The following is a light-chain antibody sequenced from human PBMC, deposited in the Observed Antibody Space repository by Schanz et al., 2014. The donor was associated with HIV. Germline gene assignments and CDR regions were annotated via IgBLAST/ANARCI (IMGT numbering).Light chain of an antibody. CDR3: LQLNNFPFT. J-gene: IGKJ3*01. Sequence: DIQMTQSPSSLSASVGDRVTITCRASQSISSYLNWYQQKPGKAPKLLIYAASSLQSGVPSKFSGSGSGTDFTLTISSLQSEDFATYYCLQLNNFPFTFGPGTKVDLK. V-gene: IGKV1-39*01. CDR1: QSISSY. CDR2: AAS.